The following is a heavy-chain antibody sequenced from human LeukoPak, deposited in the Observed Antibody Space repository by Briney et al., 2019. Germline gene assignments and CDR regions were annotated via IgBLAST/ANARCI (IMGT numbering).Heavy chain of an antibody. CDR2: INPNSGGT. CDR3: ARDRVSSGWYLYV. Sequence: GASVKVSCKASGYTFTGYYMHWVRQAPGQGLEWMGRINPNSGGTNYAQKFQGRVTMTRDTSISTAYMELSRLRSDDTAVYYCARDRVSSGWYLYVWGQGTTVTVSS. J-gene: IGHJ6*02. V-gene: IGHV1-2*06. D-gene: IGHD6-19*01. CDR1: GYTFTGYY.